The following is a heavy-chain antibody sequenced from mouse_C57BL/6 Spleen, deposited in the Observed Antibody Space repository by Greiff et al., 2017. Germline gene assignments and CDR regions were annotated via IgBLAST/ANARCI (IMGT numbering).Heavy chain of an antibody. CDR2: ISDGGSYT. CDR1: GFTFSSYA. CDR3: ARGENGNYDWYFDV. D-gene: IGHD2-1*01. Sequence: DVHLVESGGGLVKPGGSLKLSCAASGFTFSSYAMSWVRQTPEKRLEWVATISDGGSYTYYPDNVKGRFTISRDNAKNNLYLQMSHLKSEDTAMYYCARGENGNYDWYFDVWGTGTTVTVSS. V-gene: IGHV5-4*01. J-gene: IGHJ1*03.